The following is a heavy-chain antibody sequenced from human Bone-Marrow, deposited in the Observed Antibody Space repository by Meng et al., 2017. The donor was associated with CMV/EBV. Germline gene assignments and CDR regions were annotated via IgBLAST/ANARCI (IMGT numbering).Heavy chain of an antibody. CDR2: IIPMFETT. D-gene: IGHD3-22*01. CDR3: ARALPASYYYDTSGPPR. V-gene: IGHV1-69*05. Sequence: SVKVSCKASGGTFSSYAISWVRQAPGQGLEWMGGIIPMFETTNYAHKFQGRVTITTDESTRTAYMELSSLRSEDTAVYYCARALPASYYYDTSGPPRWGQGTLVTVSS. J-gene: IGHJ4*02. CDR1: GGTFSSYA.